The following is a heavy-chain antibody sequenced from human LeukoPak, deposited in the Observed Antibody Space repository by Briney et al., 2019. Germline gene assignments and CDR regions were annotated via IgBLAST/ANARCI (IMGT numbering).Heavy chain of an antibody. Sequence: SETLSLTCTVSGGSINGYYWSWIRQPPGKGLEWIGEINHSGSTNYNPSLKSRVTISVDSSKNQFSLKLSSVTAADTAVYYCASWAPYYFDYWGQGTLVTVSS. D-gene: IGHD3-16*01. J-gene: IGHJ4*02. V-gene: IGHV4-34*01. CDR2: INHSGST. CDR1: GGSINGYY. CDR3: ASWAPYYFDY.